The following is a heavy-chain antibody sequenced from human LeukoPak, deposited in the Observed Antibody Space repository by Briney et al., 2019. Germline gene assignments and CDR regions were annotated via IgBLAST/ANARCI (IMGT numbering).Heavy chain of an antibody. Sequence: PGRYLRLSCAASGFTFSNFAMSWVRQAPGKGLECVSLISANGGPTYYADSVKGRFTISRDNSKSTLYLQMNSLRADDTAVYYCAKASGSPYYFDYWGQGTLVTVSS. CDR2: ISANGGPT. CDR3: AKASGSPYYFDY. V-gene: IGHV3-23*01. CDR1: GFTFSNFA. D-gene: IGHD3-10*01. J-gene: IGHJ4*02.